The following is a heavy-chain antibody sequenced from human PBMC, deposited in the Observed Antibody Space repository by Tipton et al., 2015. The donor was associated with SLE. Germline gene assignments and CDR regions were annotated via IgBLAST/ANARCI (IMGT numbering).Heavy chain of an antibody. CDR3: AASRAKTLGNWFDP. CDR1: GGSINNNNYN. V-gene: IGHV4-39*01. Sequence: TLSLTCSVSGGSINNNNYNWGWIRQPPGKGLEWVASISSSGSTYYNPSLNSRAVISLDTDQFSLEVRFGTAADTAVYFCAASRAKTLGNWFDPWGQGTLVTVSS. CDR2: ISSSGST. J-gene: IGHJ5*02. D-gene: IGHD7-27*01.